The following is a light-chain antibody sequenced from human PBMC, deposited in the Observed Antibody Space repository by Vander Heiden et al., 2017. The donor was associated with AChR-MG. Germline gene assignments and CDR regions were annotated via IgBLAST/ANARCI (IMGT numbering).Light chain of an antibody. CDR3: SSYTSSSTE. CDR1: SSDVGGYNY. CDR2: DVS. V-gene: IGLV2-14*03. Sequence: QSALTQPASVSGSPGPSLTIPCTGTSSDVGGYNYGSWYQQHPGKAPKLMIYDVSNRPSGVSNRFSGSKSGNTASLTISGLQAEDEADYYCSSYTSSSTEFGGGTKLTVL. J-gene: IGLJ3*02.